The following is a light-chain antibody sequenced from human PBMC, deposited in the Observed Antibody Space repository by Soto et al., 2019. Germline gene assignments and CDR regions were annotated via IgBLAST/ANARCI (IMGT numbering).Light chain of an antibody. CDR3: CLYAGSSTVV. CDR1: SSDVGRYNL. Sequence: QSALTQPASVSGSPGQSITISCTGTSSDVGRYNLVSWYQQYPGKAPKLMIYEGSKRPSGVSNRFSGSKSGNTASLTISGLQAEDEADYYCCLYAGSSTVVFGGGTKLTVL. CDR2: EGS. V-gene: IGLV2-23*01. J-gene: IGLJ2*01.